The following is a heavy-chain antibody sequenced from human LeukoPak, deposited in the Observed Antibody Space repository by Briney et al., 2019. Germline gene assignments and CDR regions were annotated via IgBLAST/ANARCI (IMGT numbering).Heavy chain of an antibody. D-gene: IGHD2-2*02. Sequence: GGTLRLSCAASGFTFSSYGMHWVRQATGKGLEWVAVISYDGSNKYYADSVKGRFTISRDNSKNTLYLQMNSLRAEDTAVYYCAKSLSYCSSTSCYMGYWGQGTLVTVSS. CDR1: GFTFSSYG. CDR2: ISYDGSNK. V-gene: IGHV3-30*18. J-gene: IGHJ4*02. CDR3: AKSLSYCSSTSCYMGY.